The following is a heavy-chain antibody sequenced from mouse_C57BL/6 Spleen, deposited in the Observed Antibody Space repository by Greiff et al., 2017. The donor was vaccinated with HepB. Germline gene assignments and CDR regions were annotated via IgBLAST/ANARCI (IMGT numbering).Heavy chain of an antibody. V-gene: IGHV5-6*01. D-gene: IGHD2-3*01. Sequence: EVHLVESGGDLVKPGGSLKLSCAASGFTFSSSGMSWVRQTPDKRLEWVATISSGGSYTYYPDSVKGRFTISRDNAKNTLYLQMSSLEAEDTAMYYCARRDGYYEGWYFDVWGTGTTVTVSS. CDR3: ARRDGYYEGWYFDV. J-gene: IGHJ1*03. CDR1: GFTFSSSG. CDR2: ISSGGSYT.